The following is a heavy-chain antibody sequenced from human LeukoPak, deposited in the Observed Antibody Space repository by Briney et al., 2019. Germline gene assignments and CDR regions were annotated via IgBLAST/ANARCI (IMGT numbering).Heavy chain of an antibody. CDR3: ATYVLGDAFDI. CDR1: GFTFSNCA. V-gene: IGHV3-33*08. Sequence: GGSLRLSCAASGFTFSNCAMHWVRQAPGKGLEWVAVIWYDGSNKYYADSVKGRFTISRDNSKNTLYLQMNSLRAEDTAVYYCATYVLGDAFDIWGQGTMVTVSS. CDR2: IWYDGSNK. J-gene: IGHJ3*02. D-gene: IGHD3-3*02.